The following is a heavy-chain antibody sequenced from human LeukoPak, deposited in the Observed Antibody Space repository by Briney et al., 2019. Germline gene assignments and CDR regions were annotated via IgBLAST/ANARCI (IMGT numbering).Heavy chain of an antibody. CDR3: ARGSDFDWSIDAFDI. D-gene: IGHD3-9*01. J-gene: IGHJ3*02. CDR2: ISSSSSYI. V-gene: IGHV3-21*01. CDR1: GFTFSSCS. Sequence: GGSLRLSCAASGFTFSSCSMNWVRQAPGKGLEWVSSISSSSSYIYYADSVKGRFTISRDNAKNSLHLQMNSLRAEDTAVYYCARGSDFDWSIDAFDIWGQGTMVTVSS.